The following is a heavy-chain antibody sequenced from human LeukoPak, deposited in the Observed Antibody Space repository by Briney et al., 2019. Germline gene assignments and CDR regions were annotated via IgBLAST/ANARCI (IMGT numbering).Heavy chain of an antibody. CDR3: ARRRVTMVRGWFDP. CDR1: DGSIRSDSFY. Sequence: SETLSLTCRVSDGSIRSDSFYWGWIRQPPGKGLEWLGSVYYTGSYTGTTYHNPSLESRVTVSVDTSKNLCSLRLTSVTAADTAVYYCARRRVTMVRGWFDPWGQGTLVTVSS. D-gene: IGHD3-10*01. V-gene: IGHV4-39*01. CDR2: VYYTGSYTGTT. J-gene: IGHJ5*02.